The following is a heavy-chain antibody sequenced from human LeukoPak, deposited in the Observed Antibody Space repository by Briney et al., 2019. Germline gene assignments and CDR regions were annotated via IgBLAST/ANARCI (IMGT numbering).Heavy chain of an antibody. Sequence: PSETLSLTCSVSYSSISSDYYWGWIRQPPGKGLEWIGSIYYSGSTYYNPSLKSRVTISVDTSKNQFSLKLSSVTAADTAVYYCARLGYRGRQWELPDYWGQGTLVTVSS. CDR3: ARLGYRGRQWELPDY. D-gene: IGHD1-26*01. CDR1: YSSISSDYY. CDR2: IYYSGST. V-gene: IGHV4-39*01. J-gene: IGHJ4*02.